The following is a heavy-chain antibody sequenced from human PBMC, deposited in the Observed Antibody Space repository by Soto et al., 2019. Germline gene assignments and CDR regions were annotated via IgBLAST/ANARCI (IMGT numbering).Heavy chain of an antibody. CDR3: ARWAGYCSSTSCYTASVYGMDV. J-gene: IGHJ6*02. D-gene: IGHD2-2*02. CDR2: IIPIFGTA. V-gene: IGHV1-69*01. Sequence: QVQLVQSGDEVKKPGSSVKVSCKASGGTFSSYAISWVRQAPGQGLEWMGGIIPIFGTANYAQNFQSRVTITADESTSTAYMELRSLRSEDTAVYYCARWAGYCSSTSCYTASVYGMDVWGQGTTVTVSS. CDR1: GGTFSSYA.